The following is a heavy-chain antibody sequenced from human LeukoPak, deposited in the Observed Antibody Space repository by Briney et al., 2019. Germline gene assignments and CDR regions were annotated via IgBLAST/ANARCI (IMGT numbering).Heavy chain of an antibody. CDR3: AGPREDYYDSSGYLNWFDP. Sequence: GGSLRLSCAASGFTFSDYYMSWIRQAPGKGLEWVSYISSSGSTIYYADSVKGRFTISRDNAKNSLYLQMNSLRAEDTAVYYCAGPREDYYDSSGYLNWFDPWGQGTLVTVSS. CDR2: ISSSGSTI. V-gene: IGHV3-11*04. J-gene: IGHJ5*02. D-gene: IGHD3-22*01. CDR1: GFTFSDYY.